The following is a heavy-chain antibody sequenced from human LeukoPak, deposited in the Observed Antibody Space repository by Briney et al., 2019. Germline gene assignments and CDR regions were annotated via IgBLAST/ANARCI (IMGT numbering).Heavy chain of an antibody. CDR2: IDGRGTNT. CDR3: AKDIHILTDY. J-gene: IGHJ4*02. D-gene: IGHD2-21*01. Sequence: GGSLRLSCAASGFIFSDYWMHWVRQAPGKGLVWVSRIDGRGTNTDYADSVRGRFTISRDNAKNTVSLQLNSLRPEDTAVYYCAKDIHILTDYWGQGTLVTVSS. CDR1: GFIFSDYW. V-gene: IGHV3-74*01.